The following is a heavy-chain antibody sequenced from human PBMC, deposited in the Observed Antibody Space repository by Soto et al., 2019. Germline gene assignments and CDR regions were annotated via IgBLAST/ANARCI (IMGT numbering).Heavy chain of an antibody. CDR3: ARERQQLVEGYGWFDP. CDR1: GGSISSGGYY. J-gene: IGHJ5*02. Sequence: SETLSLTCTVSGGSISSGGYYWSWIRQHPGKGLEWIGYIYYSGSTYYNPSLKSRVTISVDTSKNQFSLKLSSVTAADTAVYYCARERQQLVEGYGWFDPWGQGTLVTVS. CDR2: IYYSGST. D-gene: IGHD6-13*01. V-gene: IGHV4-31*03.